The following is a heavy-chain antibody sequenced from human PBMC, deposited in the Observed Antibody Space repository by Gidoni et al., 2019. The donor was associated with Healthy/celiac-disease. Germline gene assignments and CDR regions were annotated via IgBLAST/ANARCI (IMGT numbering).Heavy chain of an antibody. Sequence: QVQLVQSGAEVKKPGSSVKVSCKASGGTFSSYALSWVRQAPGQGLEWMGGIIPIFGTANYAQKFQGRVTITADESTSTAYMELSSLRSEDTAVYYCARDGVPAANFAGWFDPWGQGTLVTVSS. D-gene: IGHD2-2*01. J-gene: IGHJ5*02. CDR1: GGTFSSYA. V-gene: IGHV1-69*01. CDR2: IIPIFGTA. CDR3: ARDGVPAANFAGWFDP.